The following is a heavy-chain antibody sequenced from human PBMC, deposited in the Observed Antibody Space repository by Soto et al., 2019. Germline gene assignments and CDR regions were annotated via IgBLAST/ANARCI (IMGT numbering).Heavy chain of an antibody. V-gene: IGHV1-58*01. CDR3: ATRIGNIGWYWLDT. Sequence: SVKVSCKASGSTFSPSAVQWVRQARGQGLEWIGWIVLGNGNTNYAQKFQERVTITRDMSTSTAYMEVRSLTFEDTAVYYCATRIGNIGWYWLDTWGQGTLVTVSS. CDR2: IVLGNGNT. J-gene: IGHJ5*02. CDR1: GSTFSPSA. D-gene: IGHD6-19*01.